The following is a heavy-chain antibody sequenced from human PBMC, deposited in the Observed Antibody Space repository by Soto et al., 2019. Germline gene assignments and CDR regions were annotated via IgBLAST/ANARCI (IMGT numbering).Heavy chain of an antibody. CDR2: IYTVGST. V-gene: IGHV4-4*07. CDR3: ARSPLTHSYSQFDS. J-gene: IGHJ4*02. CDR1: CGSLXTYY. D-gene: IGHD3-10*01. Sequence: LXLTCTGSCGSLXTYYWIWIRQPAGKGFELIVRIYTVGSTNYNPSLKSRVTMSIDTPKNQFSLRLTSVTASDTAVYYCARSPLTHSYSQFDSWGQGSLGTVSS.